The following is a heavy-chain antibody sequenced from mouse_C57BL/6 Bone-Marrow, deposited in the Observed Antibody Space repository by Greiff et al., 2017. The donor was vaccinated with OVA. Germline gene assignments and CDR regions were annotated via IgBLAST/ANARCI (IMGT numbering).Heavy chain of an antibody. D-gene: IGHD1-1*01. CDR2: FHPYNDDT. CDR3: ARGYYGSFDY. J-gene: IGHJ2*01. CDR1: CYTFPTYP. V-gene: IGHV1-47*01. Sequence: HVQLQQSGAALVKPGSSVKMSCQASCYTFPTYPLAWMKQIHGNRLEWIGNFHPYNDDTKYNEKFKGKATLTVEKSSSTVYLELSRLTSDDSAVYYCARGYYGSFDYWGQGTTLTVSS.